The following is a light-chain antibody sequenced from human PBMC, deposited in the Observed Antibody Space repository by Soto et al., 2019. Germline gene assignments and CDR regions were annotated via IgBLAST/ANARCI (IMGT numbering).Light chain of an antibody. Sequence: EIVLTQSPGTLSLSPGERATLSCRASQSVSSNFLAWYQQKPGQAPRLLIYGASSRATGIPDRFSGSGSGTDFTLTISRLEPEDFAVYYCQQYGNSPHTFGQGTQVDIK. CDR1: QSVSSNF. J-gene: IGKJ1*01. V-gene: IGKV3-20*01. CDR2: GAS. CDR3: QQYGNSPHT.